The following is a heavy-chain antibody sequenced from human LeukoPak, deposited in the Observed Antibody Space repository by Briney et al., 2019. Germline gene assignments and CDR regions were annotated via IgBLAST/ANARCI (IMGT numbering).Heavy chain of an antibody. V-gene: IGHV1-8*01. D-gene: IGHD6-19*01. Sequence: ASVKVSCEASGYTFTSYDINWVRQATGQGREWMGWVNPNSGNTGYAQKFQGRVTMTRNTSISTAYMELSSLRSEDTAVYYCASFGATSGWFRTLSFDYWGQGTLVTVSS. CDR1: GYTFTSYD. J-gene: IGHJ4*02. CDR3: ASFGATSGWFRTLSFDY. CDR2: VNPNSGNT.